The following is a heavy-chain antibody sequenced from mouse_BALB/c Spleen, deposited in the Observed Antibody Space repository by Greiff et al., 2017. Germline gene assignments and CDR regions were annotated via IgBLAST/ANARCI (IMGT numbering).Heavy chain of an antibody. CDR2: INPSNGRT. D-gene: IGHD2-14*01. V-gene: IGHV1S81*02. J-gene: IGHJ4*01. CDR1: GYTFTSYW. CDR3: ARGYRYDRGYAMDY. Sequence: QVQLQQPGAELVKPGASVKLSCKASGYTFTSYWMHWVKQRPGQGLEWIGEINPSNGRTNYNEKFKSKATLTVDKSSSTAYMQLSSLTSEDSAVYYCARGYRYDRGYAMDYWGQGTSVTVSS.